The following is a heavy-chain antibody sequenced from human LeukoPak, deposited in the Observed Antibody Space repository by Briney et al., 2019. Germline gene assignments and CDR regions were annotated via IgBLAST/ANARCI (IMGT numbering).Heavy chain of an antibody. CDR3: ARDRPVRGVPPYPFDY. J-gene: IGHJ4*02. Sequence: GGSLRLSCAASGFTFSNAWMSWVRQAPGKGLEWVGRIKSKTDGGTTDYAAPVKGRFTISRDDSKNTLYLQMNSLRAEDTAVYYCARDRPVRGVPPYPFDYWGQGTLVTVSS. D-gene: IGHD3-10*01. CDR1: GFTFSNAW. V-gene: IGHV3-15*01. CDR2: IKSKTDGGTT.